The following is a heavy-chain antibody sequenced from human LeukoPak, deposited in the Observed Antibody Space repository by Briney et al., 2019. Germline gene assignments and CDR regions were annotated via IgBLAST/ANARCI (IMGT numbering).Heavy chain of an antibody. D-gene: IGHD3-9*01. CDR2: ISVFNGNK. CDR1: GYTFTTYG. Sequence: KPGASVTVSCKASGYTFTTYGISWARQAPGQGLEWMGWISVFNGNKRYAQKFQGRVTLTTVTSTSTAYMEVGSLRSDNTAVYYCARDHFDFLAGYYDYWGQGTLVSVSS. J-gene: IGHJ4*02. V-gene: IGHV1-18*01. CDR3: ARDHFDFLAGYYDY.